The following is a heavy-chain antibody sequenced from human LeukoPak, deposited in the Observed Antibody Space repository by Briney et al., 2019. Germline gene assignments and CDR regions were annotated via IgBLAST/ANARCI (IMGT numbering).Heavy chain of an antibody. CDR1: GGSISSSNW. D-gene: IGHD1-26*01. CDR2: IYHSGST. Sequence: SGTLSLTCAVSGGSISSSNWWSWVRQPPGKGLEWIGEIYHSGSTNCNPSLKSRVTISVDKSKNQFSLKLSSVTAADTAVYYCARERDSGSYYFDYWGQGTLVTVSS. J-gene: IGHJ4*02. CDR3: ARERDSGSYYFDY. V-gene: IGHV4-4*02.